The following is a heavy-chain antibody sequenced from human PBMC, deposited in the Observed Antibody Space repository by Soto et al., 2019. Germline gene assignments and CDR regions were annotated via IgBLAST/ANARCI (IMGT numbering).Heavy chain of an antibody. CDR2: IKHDGSEK. CDR1: GFTFSDFW. J-gene: IGHJ4*02. V-gene: IGHV3-7*01. CDR3: ARGGSWGPDF. Sequence: EVQLVESGGDLVQPGGSLRLSCAASGFTFSDFWMSWVRQAPGKGLDWVANIKHDGSEKYYVDSVEGRFTISRDNTKDSLYLHMNSVRAEDTAVYYCARGGSWGPDFWGQVTLFTVSS. D-gene: IGHD2-15*01.